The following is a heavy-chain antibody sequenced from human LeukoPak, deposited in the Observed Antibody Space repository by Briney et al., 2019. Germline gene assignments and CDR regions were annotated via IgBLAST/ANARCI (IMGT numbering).Heavy chain of an antibody. J-gene: IGHJ5*02. CDR2: ISSSSSYI. CDR1: GFTFSSYS. D-gene: IGHD2-2*03. CDR3: ARDPAGYCSSTSCYGGGESNWFDP. Sequence: PGGSLRLSCAASGFTFSSYSMNWVRQAPGKGLEWVSSISSSSSYIYYADSVKGRFTISRDNAKNSLYLQMNSLRAEDTAVYYCARDPAGYCSSTSCYGGGESNWFDPWGQGTLVTVSS. V-gene: IGHV3-21*01.